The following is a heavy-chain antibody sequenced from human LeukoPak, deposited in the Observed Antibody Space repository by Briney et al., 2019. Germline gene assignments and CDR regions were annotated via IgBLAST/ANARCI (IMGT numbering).Heavy chain of an antibody. J-gene: IGHJ4*02. CDR3: ATQTRYSSSRDY. CDR1: AYSFTTYW. CDR2: IYPGDSDT. V-gene: IGHV5-51*01. Sequence: GESLKISCKGSAYSFTTYWIGWVRQMPGKGLEWMGIIYPGDSDTRYSPSFQGQVTISADKSINTAYLHWSSLKASDTAMYYCATQTRYSSSRDYWGQGTLVTVSS. D-gene: IGHD6-13*01.